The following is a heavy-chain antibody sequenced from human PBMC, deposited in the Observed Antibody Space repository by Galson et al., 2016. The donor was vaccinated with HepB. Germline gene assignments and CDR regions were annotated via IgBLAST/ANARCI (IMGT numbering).Heavy chain of an antibody. J-gene: IGHJ4*02. V-gene: IGHV3-23*01. CDR3: AKRKDDCTRTSCLDY. D-gene: IGHD2-2*01. Sequence: SLRLSCAASGFTFSSCAMSWVRQAPGKGLEWVSAISGSGGSTYYADPVRGRFTISRDNSKNTLYLQMNSLRTEDAAIYYCAKRKDDCTRTSCLDYWGQGTLVTVSS. CDR1: GFTFSSCA. CDR2: ISGSGGST.